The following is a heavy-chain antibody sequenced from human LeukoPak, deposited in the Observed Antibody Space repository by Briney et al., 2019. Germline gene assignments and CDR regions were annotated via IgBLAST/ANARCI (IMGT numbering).Heavy chain of an antibody. Sequence: PGGSLRLSCAASGFTFSSYGMHWVRQTPGKGLEWVAVISYDGSNKYYADSVKGRFTISRDNSKNTLYLQMNSLRAEDTAVYYCAKGPYYYDSSGYTYYGMDVWGQGTTVTVSS. CDR1: GFTFSSYG. D-gene: IGHD3-22*01. J-gene: IGHJ6*02. V-gene: IGHV3-30*18. CDR3: AKGPYYYDSSGYTYYGMDV. CDR2: ISYDGSNK.